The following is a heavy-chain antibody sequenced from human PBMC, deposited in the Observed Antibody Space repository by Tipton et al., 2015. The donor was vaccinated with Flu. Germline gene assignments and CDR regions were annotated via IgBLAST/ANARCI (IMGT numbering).Heavy chain of an antibody. CDR2: IYPSGTT. Sequence: TLSLTCTVSSASIRSTNYFCAWIRQPPGKRLELIGSIYPSGTTYYNPSLKSRATISVDTSKSQFSLMLRSVTAADTAVYYCARLSYYDVDLKNFYFDYWGQGALVTVSS. J-gene: IGHJ4*02. CDR3: ARLSYYDVDLKNFYFDY. D-gene: IGHD3-10*02. CDR1: SASIRSTNYF. V-gene: IGHV4-39*01.